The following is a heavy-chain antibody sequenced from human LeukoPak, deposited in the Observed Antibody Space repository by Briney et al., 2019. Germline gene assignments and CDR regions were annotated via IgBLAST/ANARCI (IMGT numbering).Heavy chain of an antibody. D-gene: IGHD1-26*01. CDR3: ARGVWWIDS. CDR1: GFTFSGSA. CDR2: IRSKANSYAT. Sequence: GGSLKLSCAASGFTFSGSAMHWVRQASGKGLEWVGRIRSKANSYATAYAASVKGRFTISRDDSKNTAYLQMNSLKTEDTAVYYCARGVWWIDSWGQGTQVTVSS. J-gene: IGHJ4*02. V-gene: IGHV3-73*01.